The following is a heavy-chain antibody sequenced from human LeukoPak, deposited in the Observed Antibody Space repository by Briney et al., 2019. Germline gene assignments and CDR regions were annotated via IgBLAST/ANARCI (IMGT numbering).Heavy chain of an antibody. CDR2: IYYSGST. D-gene: IGHD2-15*01. CDR3: ARLAVVVVAATGNWFDP. Sequence: SETLSLTCTVSGGSISSSSSYWGWIRQPPGKGLEWIGSIYYSGSTYYNPSLKSRVTISVDTSKNQFSLKLSSVTAADTAVYYCARLAVVVVAATGNWFDPWGQGTLVTVSS. V-gene: IGHV4-39*01. CDR1: GGSISSSSSY. J-gene: IGHJ5*02.